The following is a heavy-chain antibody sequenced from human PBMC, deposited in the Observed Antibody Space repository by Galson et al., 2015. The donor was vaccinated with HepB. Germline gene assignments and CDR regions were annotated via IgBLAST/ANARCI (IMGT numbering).Heavy chain of an antibody. V-gene: IGHV4-34*01. CDR1: GGSFSGYS. D-gene: IGHD3-9*01. Sequence: SETLSLTCAVKGGSFSGYSWTWIRQPVGKGLEWIGEINHSGSTNYNPSLKSRVTISGDTSKKQFSLRMSSVTAADTAVYYCAGGLLRYFDWSLQRHGLDYWGQGTLVTVSS. CDR2: INHSGST. CDR3: AGGLLRYFDWSLQRHGLDY. J-gene: IGHJ4*02.